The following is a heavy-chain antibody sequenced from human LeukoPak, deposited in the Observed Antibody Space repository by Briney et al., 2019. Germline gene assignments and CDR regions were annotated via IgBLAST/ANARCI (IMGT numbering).Heavy chain of an antibody. D-gene: IGHD3-16*01. CDR2: IHTSWTT. CDR3: ARGDYYDGGGRNWFDP. Sequence: SETLSLTCTVSGGSMSSYYWSFIRQPAGKGLGWIGRIHTSWTTYYNPSLKSRVTMSVDTSRNQFSLRLTSVTAADTAVYYCARGDYYDGGGRNWFDPWGQGTLVTVSS. CDR1: GGSMSSYY. J-gene: IGHJ5*02. V-gene: IGHV4-4*07.